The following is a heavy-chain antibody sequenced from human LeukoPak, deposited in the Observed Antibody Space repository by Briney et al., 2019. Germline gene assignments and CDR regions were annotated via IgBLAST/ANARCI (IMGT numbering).Heavy chain of an antibody. CDR1: GYTFTSYY. CDR3: ARDHNIAVAGGWFDP. D-gene: IGHD6-19*01. CDR2: INPSGGST. J-gene: IGHJ5*02. Sequence: GASVKVSCKASGYTFTSYYMHWVRQAPGQGLEWMGIINPSGGSTSYAQKFQGRVTMTRDTSTSTVYMELSSLRSEDTAVYYCARDHNIAVAGGWFDPWGQGTLVTVSS. V-gene: IGHV1-46*01.